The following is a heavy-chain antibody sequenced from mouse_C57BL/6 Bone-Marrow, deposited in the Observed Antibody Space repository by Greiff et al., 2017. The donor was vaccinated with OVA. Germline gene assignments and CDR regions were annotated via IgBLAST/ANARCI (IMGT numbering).Heavy chain of an antibody. J-gene: IGHJ4*01. CDR2: IYPGSGST. Sequence: QVQLQQPGAELVKPGASVKMSCKASGYTFTSYWITWVKQRPGQGLEWIGDIYPGSGSTNYNEKFKSKATLTVDTSSSTAYMQLSSLTSEDSAVYYCARAYGSSYSYYAMDYWGQVTTVTVSS. D-gene: IGHD1-1*01. V-gene: IGHV1-55*01. CDR1: GYTFTSYW. CDR3: ARAYGSSYSYYAMDY.